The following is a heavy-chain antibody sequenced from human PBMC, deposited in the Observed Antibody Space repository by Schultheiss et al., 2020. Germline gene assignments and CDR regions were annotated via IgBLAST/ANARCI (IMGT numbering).Heavy chain of an antibody. J-gene: IGHJ5*02. CDR1: GFSLSTSGVG. CDR3: AHRQFGKSYRLGGKAGVNDNWFAA. V-gene: IGHV2-5*02. Sequence: SGPTLVKPTQTLTLTCTFSGFSLSTSGVGVGWIRQPPGKALEWLALIYWDDDKRYSPSLKSRLTITKDTSKNQVVLTMTNMDPVDTATYYCAHRQFGKSYRLGGKAGVNDNWFAAWGQGTLVTVAS. D-gene: IGHD2-15*01. CDR2: IYWDDDK.